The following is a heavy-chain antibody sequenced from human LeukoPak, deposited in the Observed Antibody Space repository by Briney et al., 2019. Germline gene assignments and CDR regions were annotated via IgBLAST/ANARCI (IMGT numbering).Heavy chain of an antibody. Sequence: PGGSLRLSCAASGFTFSRHAMTWVRQAPGKGLEWVSALSGSGGSKFYADSVKGRFTISRDNSKNTLYLQMNSLRAEDTAVYYCAKGPKVPAPTYYFDYWGQGTLVTVSS. D-gene: IGHD2-2*01. CDR1: GFTFSRHA. CDR2: LSGSGGSK. V-gene: IGHV3-23*01. J-gene: IGHJ4*02. CDR3: AKGPKVPAPTYYFDY.